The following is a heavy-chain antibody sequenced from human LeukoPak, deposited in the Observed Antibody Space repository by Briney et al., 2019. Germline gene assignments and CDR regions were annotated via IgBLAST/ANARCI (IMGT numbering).Heavy chain of an antibody. Sequence: PSETLSLTCTVSGGSISSHYWSWIRQPPGKGLEWIGYIYYSGSTNYNPSLKSRVTISVDTSKNQFSLKLSSVTAADTAVYYRARETYYYDSSGYNQFMDVWGKGTTVTVSS. CDR1: GGSISSHY. CDR3: ARETYYYDSSGYNQFMDV. D-gene: IGHD3-22*01. J-gene: IGHJ6*03. V-gene: IGHV4-59*11. CDR2: IYYSGST.